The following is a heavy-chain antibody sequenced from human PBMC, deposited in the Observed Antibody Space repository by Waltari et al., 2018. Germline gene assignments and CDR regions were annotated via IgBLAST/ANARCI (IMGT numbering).Heavy chain of an antibody. CDR2: TIPIICTA. J-gene: IGHJ3*02. Sequence: QVQLVQSGAAVKKPGSSVKVSCKASGGTFSSYAISWVRQAPGQGLEWMGGTIPIICTANYAQKFQGRVTITADKSTSTAYMELNSLRAEDTAVYYCAKDQRATVLDAFDIWGQGTMVTVSS. CDR1: GGTFSSYA. CDR3: AKDQRATVLDAFDI. D-gene: IGHD4-4*01. V-gene: IGHV1-69*14.